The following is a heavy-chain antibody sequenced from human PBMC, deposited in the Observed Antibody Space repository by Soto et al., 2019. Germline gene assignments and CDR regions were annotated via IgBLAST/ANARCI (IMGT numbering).Heavy chain of an antibody. D-gene: IGHD3-3*01. V-gene: IGHV4-31*03. CDR3: ARGHEYYDFWSGYLYFDY. J-gene: IGHJ4*02. Sequence: SETLSLTCTVSGGSISSGGYYWSWIRQHPGKGLEWIGYIYYSWSTYYNPSLKSRVTISLDPSKNQFSLKLSSVTAADTAVYYCARGHEYYDFWSGYLYFDYWGQGTLVTVSS. CDR1: GGSISSGGYY. CDR2: IYYSWST.